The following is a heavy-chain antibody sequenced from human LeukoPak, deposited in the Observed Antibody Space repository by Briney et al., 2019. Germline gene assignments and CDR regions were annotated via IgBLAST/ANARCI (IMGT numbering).Heavy chain of an antibody. CDR2: ISWNSGSI. CDR3: AKDIRSKAFDI. J-gene: IGHJ3*02. CDR1: GFTFDDYA. D-gene: IGHD4-17*01. Sequence: GGSLRLSCAASGFTFDDYAMHWVRHAPGKGLEWVSGISWNSGSIGYADSVKGRFTISRDNAKNSLYLQMNSLRAEDTALYYCAKDIRSKAFDIWGQGTMVTVSS. V-gene: IGHV3-9*01.